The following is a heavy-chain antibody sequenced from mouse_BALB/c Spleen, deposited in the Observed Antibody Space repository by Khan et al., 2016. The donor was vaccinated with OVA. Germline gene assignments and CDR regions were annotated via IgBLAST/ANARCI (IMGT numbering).Heavy chain of an antibody. CDR3: ARAWYGSFAY. D-gene: IGHD2-10*02. CDR2: IYPGNVNT. J-gene: IGHJ3*01. V-gene: IGHV1S56*01. CDR1: GYTFTSYY. Sequence: QVQLQQSGPELVKPRASVRISCKASGYTFTSYYIHWVKQRPGQGLEWIGWIYPGNVNTEYNERFTGRATLTADKSSNTAYMQLSSLTSEDSAVYFCARAWYGSFAYWGQGTLVTVSA.